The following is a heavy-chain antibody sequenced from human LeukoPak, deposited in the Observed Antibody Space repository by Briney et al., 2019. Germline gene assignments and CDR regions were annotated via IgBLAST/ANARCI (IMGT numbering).Heavy chain of an antibody. V-gene: IGHV3-30*03. D-gene: IGHD2-2*01. J-gene: IGHJ3*02. Sequence: PGGSLRLSCAASEFTFSHYGMHWVRQAPGKGLEWVALISNDGADKSCADSVKGRFTISRDNSKNTLYLEIDSLRAEDTAVYYCATQGFCISSGFYANAFDSWGQGTMITVSS. CDR3: ATQGFCISSGFYANAFDS. CDR2: ISNDGADK. CDR1: EFTFSHYG.